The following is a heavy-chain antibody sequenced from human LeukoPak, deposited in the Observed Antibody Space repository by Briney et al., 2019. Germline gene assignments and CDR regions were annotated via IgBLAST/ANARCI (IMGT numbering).Heavy chain of an antibody. CDR1: GYIFTNYG. V-gene: IGHV1-2*05. J-gene: IGHJ6*02. Sequence: ASVRVSCKTSGYIFTNYGVSWVRQAPGQGLEWMGRINPNSGGTNYAQKFQGRVTMTRDTSISTAYMELSRLRSDDTVVYYCVRFENDYYYGMDVWGQGTTVTVSS. CDR3: VRFENDYYYGMDV. CDR2: INPNSGGT. D-gene: IGHD3-16*01.